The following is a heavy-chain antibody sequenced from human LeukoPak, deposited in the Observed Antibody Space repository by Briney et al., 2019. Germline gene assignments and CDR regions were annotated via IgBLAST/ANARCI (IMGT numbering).Heavy chain of an antibody. CDR1: GFTFSSYA. J-gene: IGHJ5*02. V-gene: IGHV3-23*01. CDR2: LSGSGGST. CDR3: AKARGFCSGNNCYSPFDP. D-gene: IGHD2-15*01. Sequence: GGSLRLSCAASGFTFSSYAMSWVRQAPGKGLEWVSALSGSGGSTYYADSVKGRFTISRDNSKNTLYLQMNSLRVEDTAVYYCAKARGFCSGNNCYSPFDPWGQGTLVTVSS.